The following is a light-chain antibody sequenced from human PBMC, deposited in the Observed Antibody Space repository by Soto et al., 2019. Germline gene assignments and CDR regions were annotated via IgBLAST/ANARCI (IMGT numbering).Light chain of an antibody. CDR3: CSYAGSSTS. J-gene: IGLJ1*01. Sequence: QSALTQPASVSGSPGQSITISCTGTSSDVGSYNLVSWYQQHPGKAPKLMIYEGSKRPSGVSNRFSGSKSGNTASLTISGLPAEDEAYYYCCSYAGSSTSFGTGTKVTVL. CDR1: SSDVGSYNL. V-gene: IGLV2-23*01. CDR2: EGS.